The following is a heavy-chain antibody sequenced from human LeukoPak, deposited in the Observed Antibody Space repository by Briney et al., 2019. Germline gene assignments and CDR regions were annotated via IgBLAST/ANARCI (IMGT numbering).Heavy chain of an antibody. D-gene: IGHD2-15*01. CDR3: ARIVRYCSGDTCHPSTFEN. Sequence: GESLKISCKGSGYSFTTYWIGWVRQMPGGGLELMGVIYPGDSDTGYSPSFQGQVTISADKSITTAYLQWSSLKASDTAIYYCARIVRYCSGDTCHPSTFENWGQGTLVTVST. CDR1: GYSFTTYW. CDR2: IYPGDSDT. J-gene: IGHJ4*02. V-gene: IGHV5-51*01.